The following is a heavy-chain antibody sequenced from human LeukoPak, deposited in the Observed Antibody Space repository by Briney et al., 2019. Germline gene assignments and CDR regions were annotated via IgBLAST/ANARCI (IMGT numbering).Heavy chain of an antibody. J-gene: IGHJ3*02. CDR1: GGTFSSYA. CDR2: IIPIFGTA. V-gene: IGHV1-69*13. CDR3: AREAEEPREGAFDI. Sequence: SVKVSCKASGGTFSSYAISWVRQAPGQGLEWMGGIIPIFGTANYAQKFQGRVTITADESTSTAYIELSSLRSEDTAVYYCAREAEEPREGAFDIWGQGTMVTVSS. D-gene: IGHD1-14*01.